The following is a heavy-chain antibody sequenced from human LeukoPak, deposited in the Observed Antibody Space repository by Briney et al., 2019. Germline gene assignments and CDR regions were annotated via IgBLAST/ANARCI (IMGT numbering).Heavy chain of an antibody. V-gene: IGHV3-30-3*01. CDR2: ISYDGSNK. CDR1: GLAFSSYA. Sequence: PGRSLRLSCAASGLAFSSYAMHWGGRAPGTGVEWVAVISYDGSNKYYADSVKGRFTISRDNSKNTLYLQMNSLRAEDTAVYYCARSLRTDFDYWGQGTLVTVSS. J-gene: IGHJ4*02. CDR3: ARSLRTDFDY.